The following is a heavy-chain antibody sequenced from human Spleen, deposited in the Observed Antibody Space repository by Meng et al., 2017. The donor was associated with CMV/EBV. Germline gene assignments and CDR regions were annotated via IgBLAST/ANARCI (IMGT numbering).Heavy chain of an antibody. J-gene: IGHJ6*02. CDR1: GYTFTGYY. D-gene: IGHD3-3*01. Sequence: ASVKVSCKASGYTFTGYYIHWVRQAPGQGVEWMGRMNPKSGTKNYAQKFQGRVTMTRDTSISTAYRELSSLISDDTSVYYCARDLRPGTTIFGGRSVHYCMDVWGQGTTVTVSS. CDR3: ARDLRPGTTIFGGRSVHYCMDV. CDR2: MNPKSGTK. V-gene: IGHV1-2*06.